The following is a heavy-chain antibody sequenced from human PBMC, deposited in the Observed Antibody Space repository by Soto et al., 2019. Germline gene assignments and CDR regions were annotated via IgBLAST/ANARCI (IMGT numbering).Heavy chain of an antibody. Sequence: EVQLVESGGGLAQPGGSLRLSYAASGFTFSRYWMHWVRQAPGKGLVWVSRINSDGIDTSYADSVKGRFTISRDNAKNTLYLQMSSLRAEDMAVYYCARETNWGPDYWGQGTLVTVSS. J-gene: IGHJ4*02. CDR2: INSDGIDT. D-gene: IGHD7-27*01. V-gene: IGHV3-74*01. CDR1: GFTFSRYW. CDR3: ARETNWGPDY.